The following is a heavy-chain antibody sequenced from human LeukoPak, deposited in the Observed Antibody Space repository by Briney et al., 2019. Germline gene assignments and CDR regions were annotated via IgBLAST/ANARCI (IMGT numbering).Heavy chain of an antibody. Sequence: SETLSLTCAVYGGSFSGYYWSWIRQPPGKGLEWIGEINHSGSTNYNPSLKGRVTISVDTSKNQFSLKLSSVTAADTAVYYCAKSSGYGLVDIWGQGTMVTVSS. CDR1: GGSFSGYY. D-gene: IGHD3-22*01. CDR3: AKSSGYGLVDI. CDR2: INHSGST. V-gene: IGHV4-34*01. J-gene: IGHJ3*02.